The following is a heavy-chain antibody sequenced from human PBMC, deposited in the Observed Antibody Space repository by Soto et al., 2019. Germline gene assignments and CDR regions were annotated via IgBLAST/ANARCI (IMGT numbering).Heavy chain of an antibody. Sequence: GGSLRLSCAASGFTFSSYWMHWVHQAPGKGLVWVSRINSDGSSTSYADSVKGRFTISRDNAKNTLYLQMNSLRAEDTAVYYCARDRQSAAGKGYYYYGMDVWGQGTTVTVSS. D-gene: IGHD6-13*01. V-gene: IGHV3-74*01. CDR3: ARDRQSAAGKGYYYYGMDV. CDR2: INSDGSST. CDR1: GFTFSSYW. J-gene: IGHJ6*02.